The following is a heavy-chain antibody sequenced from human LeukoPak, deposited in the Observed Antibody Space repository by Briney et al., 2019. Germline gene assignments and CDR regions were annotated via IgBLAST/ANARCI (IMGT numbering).Heavy chain of an antibody. V-gene: IGHV5-51*01. CDR3: AGRQIYHDSSIDPFEM. J-gene: IGHJ3*02. D-gene: IGHD3-22*01. CDR1: GYSFTSYW. Sequence: GESLKISCKGAGYSFTSYWIGWVRQMPGKGLEWMGIICPGDSDIRYSPSFQGHVTISADKSTSTAYLQSSSLEASDTAMYYCAGRQIYHDSSIDPFEMWGQGTMVTVFS. CDR2: ICPGDSDI.